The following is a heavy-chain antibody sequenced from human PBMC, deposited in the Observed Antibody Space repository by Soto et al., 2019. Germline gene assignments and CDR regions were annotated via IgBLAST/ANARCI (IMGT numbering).Heavy chain of an antibody. V-gene: IGHV4-59*01. J-gene: IGHJ4*02. CDR2: LYNSGST. Sequence: PSETLSLTCTVSGGSIGNYYWNWIRQSPGKGLEWIGYLYNSGSTNYNPSLKSRVSISVGTSKNQFSLRLTSVTAADTAVYYCARGSAGDYADYWGQGTLVTVSS. CDR3: ARGSAGDYADY. CDR1: GGSIGNYY. D-gene: IGHD4-17*01.